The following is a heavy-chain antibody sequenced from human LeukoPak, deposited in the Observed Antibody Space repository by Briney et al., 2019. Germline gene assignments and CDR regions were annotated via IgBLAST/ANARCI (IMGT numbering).Heavy chain of an antibody. CDR1: GDSVSSNSAA. CDR2: TYYKSKWYN. J-gene: IGHJ4*02. Sequence: SQTLSLTCAISGDSVSSNSAAWNWIRQSPSRGLEWLGRTYYKSKWYNNYAVSVKSRISINPDTSKNQFSLQLDSVTPEDTAVYFCARARDYGDISFDYWGQGTLVTVSS. V-gene: IGHV6-1*01. D-gene: IGHD4-17*01. CDR3: ARARDYGDISFDY.